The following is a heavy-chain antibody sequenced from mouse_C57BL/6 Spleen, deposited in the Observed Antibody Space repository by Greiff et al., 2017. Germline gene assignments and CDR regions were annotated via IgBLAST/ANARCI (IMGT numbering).Heavy chain of an antibody. CDR1: GYTFTSYW. D-gene: IGHD2-3*01. CDR2: IDPSDSET. V-gene: IGHV1-52*01. J-gene: IGHJ2*01. Sequence: QVQLQQSGAELVRPGSSVKLSCKASGYTFTSYWMHWVKQRPMQGLEWIGNIDPSDSETHYNQKFKDKATLTVDKSSSTAYMKLSSLTSEDSAVYYCARSGDDGYYGGDYWGQGTTLTVSS. CDR3: ARSGDDGYYGGDY.